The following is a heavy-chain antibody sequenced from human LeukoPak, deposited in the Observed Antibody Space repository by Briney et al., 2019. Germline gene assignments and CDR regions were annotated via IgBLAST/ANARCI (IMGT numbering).Heavy chain of an antibody. D-gene: IGHD3-3*01. CDR3: ARYYDFWLAFDI. CDR1: GGSISSSSYY. CDR2: IYYSGST. Sequence: SETLSLTCTLSGGSISSSSYYWGWIRQPPGKGLEWIGSIYYSGSTYYNPSLKSRVTISVDTSKNQFSLKLSSVTAADTAVYYCARYYDFWLAFDIWGQGTMVTVSS. J-gene: IGHJ3*02. V-gene: IGHV4-39*01.